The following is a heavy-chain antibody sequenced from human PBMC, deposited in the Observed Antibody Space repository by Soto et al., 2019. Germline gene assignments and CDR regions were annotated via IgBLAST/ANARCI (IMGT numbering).Heavy chain of an antibody. CDR1: GGSFSGYY. Sequence: QVQLQQWGAGLLKPSETLSLTCAVYGGSFSGYYWSWIRQPPRKGLEWIGEINHSGSTNNNPSLKSRVTISVDTSKNQFSLKLTSVTAADTAVYYCARGDILAGTTGYYYYYMDVWGKGTTVTVSS. CDR3: ARGDILAGTTGYYYYYMDV. CDR2: INHSGST. D-gene: IGHD1-7*01. J-gene: IGHJ6*03. V-gene: IGHV4-34*01.